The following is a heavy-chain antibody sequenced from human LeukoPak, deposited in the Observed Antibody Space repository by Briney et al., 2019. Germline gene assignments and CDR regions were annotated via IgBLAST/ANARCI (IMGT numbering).Heavy chain of an antibody. J-gene: IGHJ4*02. Sequence: ASVKVSCKASGYTFTGYYMHWVRQAPGQGLEWMGWINPNSGGTNYAQKFQGRATMTRDTSISTAYMELSRLRSDDTAVYYCARDHGRVVRGVTGYWGQGTLVTVSS. CDR3: ARDHGRVVRGVTGY. D-gene: IGHD3-10*01. V-gene: IGHV1-2*02. CDR2: INPNSGGT. CDR1: GYTFTGYY.